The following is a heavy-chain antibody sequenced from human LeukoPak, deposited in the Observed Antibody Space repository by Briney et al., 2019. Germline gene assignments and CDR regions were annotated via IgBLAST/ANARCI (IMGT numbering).Heavy chain of an antibody. CDR1: GFTVSSNY. V-gene: IGHV3-53*01. J-gene: IGHJ4*02. D-gene: IGHD1-26*01. CDR2: IYSGGST. Sequence: GGSLRLSCAASGFTVSSNYMTWVRQAPGKGLEWVSIIYSGGSTYYADSVKGRFIISRDNSKNTLYPQMNSLRAEDTAVYYCARGGSQSFDYWGQGTLVTASS. CDR3: ARGGSQSFDY.